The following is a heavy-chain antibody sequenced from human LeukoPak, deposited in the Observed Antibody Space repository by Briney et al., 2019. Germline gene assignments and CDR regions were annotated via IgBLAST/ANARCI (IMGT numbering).Heavy chain of an antibody. CDR2: IKQDGGQI. Sequence: RGSLRLSCAASEFTFSSYWMSWVRQAPGKGLEWVANIKQDGGQIYYLESVKGRFTVSRDNAKNSLYLQMNSLRAEDTAVYYCARLGARQVLEYWGQGTLVTVSS. D-gene: IGHD4-17*01. J-gene: IGHJ4*02. V-gene: IGHV3-7*01. CDR3: ARLGARQVLEY. CDR1: EFTFSSYW.